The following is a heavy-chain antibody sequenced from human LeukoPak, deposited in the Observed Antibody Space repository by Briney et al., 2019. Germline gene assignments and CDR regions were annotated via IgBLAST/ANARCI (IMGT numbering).Heavy chain of an antibody. CDR2: IKQDGSEK. CDR3: ARAGFGELAYYYYYGMDV. Sequence: GSLRLSCAASGFTFSSYWMSWVRQAPGKGLEWVANIKQDGSEKYYVDSVKGRLTISRDNAKNSLYLQMNSLRAEDTAVYYCARAGFGELAYYYYYGMDVWGQGTTVTVSS. CDR1: GFTFSSYW. J-gene: IGHJ6*02. V-gene: IGHV3-7*01. D-gene: IGHD3-10*01.